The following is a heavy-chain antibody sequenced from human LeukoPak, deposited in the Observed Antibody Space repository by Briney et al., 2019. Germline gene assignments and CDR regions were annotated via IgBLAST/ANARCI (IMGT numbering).Heavy chain of an antibody. D-gene: IGHD6-13*01. J-gene: IGHJ4*02. CDR2: ISGSGGST. CDR3: AKSYHSSSWYGVAWYFDY. Sequence: GGSLRLSCAASGFTFSSYAMSWVRQAPGKGLEWVSAISGSGGSTYYADSVKGRFTISRDNSKNTLYLQMNSLRAEDTAVYYCAKSYHSSSWYGVAWYFDYWGQGTLVTVSS. V-gene: IGHV3-23*01. CDR1: GFTFSSYA.